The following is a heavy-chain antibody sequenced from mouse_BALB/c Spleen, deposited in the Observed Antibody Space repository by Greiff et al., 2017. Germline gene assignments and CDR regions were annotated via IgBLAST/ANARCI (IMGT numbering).Heavy chain of an antibody. J-gene: IGHJ4*01. CDR1: GFSLTSYG. Sequence: VKLMESGPGLVQPSQSLSITCTVSGFSLTSYGVHWVRQSPGKGLEWLGVIWSGGSTDYNAAFISRLSISKDNSKSQVFFKMNSLQANDTAIYYCARNRGDGYYDAMDYWGQGTSVTVSS. V-gene: IGHV2-2*02. D-gene: IGHD2-3*01. CDR3: ARNRGDGYYDAMDY. CDR2: IWSGGST.